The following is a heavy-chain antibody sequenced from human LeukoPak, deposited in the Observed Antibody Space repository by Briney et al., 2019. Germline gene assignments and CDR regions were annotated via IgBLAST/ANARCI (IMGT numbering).Heavy chain of an antibody. D-gene: IGHD6-6*01. CDR2: MYYSGST. Sequence: SETLSLTCTVSGGSISSSSYYWGWIRQPPGKGLEWIGNMYYSGSTYYNPSLKSRVTISVDTSKNQFSLKLSSVTAADTAVYYCARRPRYSSSSNLLGYFQHWGQGTLVTVSS. J-gene: IGHJ1*01. CDR1: GGSISSSSYY. CDR3: ARRPRYSSSSNLLGYFQH. V-gene: IGHV4-39*01.